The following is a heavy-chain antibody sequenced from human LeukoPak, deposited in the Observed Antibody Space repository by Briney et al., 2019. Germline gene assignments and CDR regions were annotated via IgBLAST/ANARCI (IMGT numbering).Heavy chain of an antibody. V-gene: IGHV4-59*08. J-gene: IGHJ5*02. Sequence: SETLSLTCTVSGDSISSYYWSWIRQPPGKGLEWIGYIYYSGSTNYNPSLKSRVTISVDTSKNQFSLKLRSVTAADTAVYYCASQSLSIAIDPWGQGILVTVSS. CDR3: ASQSLSIAIDP. D-gene: IGHD2-21*01. CDR1: GDSISSYY. CDR2: IYYSGST.